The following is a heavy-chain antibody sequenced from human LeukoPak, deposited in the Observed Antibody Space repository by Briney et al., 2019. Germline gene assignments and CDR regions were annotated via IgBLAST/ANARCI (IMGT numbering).Heavy chain of an antibody. Sequence: QPGGSLRLSCAVSGFTFSNYAMSWVRQAPGKGLEWVSAISGSGDNTYYADSVKGRFTVSRDNSKDTLYVQMKSLRAEDTAVYYCAKDFVVVPGNVNYFDYWGQGTLVTVSS. D-gene: IGHD2-21*02. J-gene: IGHJ4*02. CDR1: GFTFSNYA. CDR3: AKDFVVVPGNVNYFDY. CDR2: ISGSGDNT. V-gene: IGHV3-23*01.